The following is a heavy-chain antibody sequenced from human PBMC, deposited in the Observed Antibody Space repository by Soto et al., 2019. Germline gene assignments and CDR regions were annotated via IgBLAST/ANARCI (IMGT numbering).Heavy chain of an antibody. CDR2: IKQDGSEE. V-gene: IGHV3-7*01. CDR3: ARIAASGRGWDV. J-gene: IGHJ6*02. CDR1: GFTFSSYW. Sequence: EVQLVESGGGLVQPGGSLRLSCVDSGFTFSSYWMSWVRQAPVKGLEWVGNIKQDGSEENYVDSVKGRFIISRDNAKNSMYLQMNSLRVEDTAVYYCARIAASGRGWDVWGQGTTVVVSS. D-gene: IGHD6-13*01.